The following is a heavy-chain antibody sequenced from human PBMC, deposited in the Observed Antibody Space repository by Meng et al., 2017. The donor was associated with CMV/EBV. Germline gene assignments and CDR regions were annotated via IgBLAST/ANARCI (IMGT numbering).Heavy chain of an antibody. D-gene: IGHD2-2*01. CDR1: GGTFSSYA. V-gene: IGHV1-69*05. Sequence: SVKVSCKASGGTFSSYAISWVRQAPGQGLEWMGGIIPIFGTANYAQKFQGRVTITTDESTSTAYMELSSLRSEDTAVYYCARADIVVVPAVPRFRYYYYGMDVWGQGTTVTVSS. CDR3: ARADIVVVPAVPRFRYYYYGMDV. CDR2: IIPIFGTA. J-gene: IGHJ6*02.